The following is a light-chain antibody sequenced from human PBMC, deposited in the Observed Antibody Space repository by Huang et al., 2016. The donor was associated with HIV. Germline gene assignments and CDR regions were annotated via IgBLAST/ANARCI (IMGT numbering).Light chain of an antibody. J-gene: IGKJ1*01. CDR3: QQYGSSPWT. V-gene: IGKV3D-20*01. CDR1: QSVDSSF. Sequence: EIVLTQSPATLSLSPGERATLSCGASQSVDSSFLAWYQQKRGQAPRLLIYDESSRATGVPDRCSGSGSGTDFTLTISRLESEDFAVYYCQQYGSSPWTFGQGTKVEIK. CDR2: DES.